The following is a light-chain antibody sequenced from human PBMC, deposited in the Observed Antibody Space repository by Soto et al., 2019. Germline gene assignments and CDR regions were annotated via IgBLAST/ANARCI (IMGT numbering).Light chain of an antibody. J-gene: IGKJ2*01. V-gene: IGKV1-39*01. CDR2: AAS. CDR1: QSISSF. Sequence: DIQMTQSPSSLSASVGDRLTITCRASQSISSFLNWYQQKPGKAPKLLIYAASSLQSGVPSRFSGSGSGTDFTLTISSLQPEDFATYYCQQSYSTHPTFGQGTKLEIK. CDR3: QQSYSTHPT.